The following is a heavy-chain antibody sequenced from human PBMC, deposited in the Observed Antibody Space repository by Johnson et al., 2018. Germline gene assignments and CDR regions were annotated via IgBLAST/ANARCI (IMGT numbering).Heavy chain of an antibody. CDR1: GITFDDYA. J-gene: IGHJ1*01. D-gene: IGHD3-22*01. CDR3: AKDIGSSGRSGYFQH. CDR2: ISWHSGSI. Sequence: VQLVQSGGGLVQPGRSLRLSCAASGITFDDYAMHWVRQAPGKGLAWVSGISWHSGSIGYADSVKGRFTLSRDKAKNSLYLQMNSLRAEDTALYYCAKDIGSSGRSGYFQHWGQGTLVTVSS. V-gene: IGHV3-9*01.